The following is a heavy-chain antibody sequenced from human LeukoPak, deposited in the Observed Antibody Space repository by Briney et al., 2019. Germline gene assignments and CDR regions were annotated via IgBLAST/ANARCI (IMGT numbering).Heavy chain of an antibody. CDR2: IYYSGST. CDR1: GGSISSYY. CDR3: AREGGSYWGNWFDP. Sequence: SETLSLTCTVSGGSISSYYWSWIRQPPGKGLEWIGYIYYSGSTNYSPSLKSRVTISVDTSKNQFSLKLSSVTAADTAVYYCAREGGSYWGNWFDPWGQGTLVPVSS. D-gene: IGHD1-26*01. J-gene: IGHJ5*02. V-gene: IGHV4-59*01.